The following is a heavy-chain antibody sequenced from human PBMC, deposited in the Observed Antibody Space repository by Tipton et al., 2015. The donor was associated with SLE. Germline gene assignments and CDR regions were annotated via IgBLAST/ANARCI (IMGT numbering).Heavy chain of an antibody. Sequence: TLSLTCTVSGGSISSYYWSWIRQPPGKGLEWIGYIYHSGSTNYNPSLKSRVTISIDTSKKQFSLKLTSVTSADTAVYYCARSRGGFDYWGQGTLVSVSS. CDR1: GGSISSYY. J-gene: IGHJ4*02. V-gene: IGHV4-59*01. CDR2: IYHSGST. CDR3: ARSRGGFDY.